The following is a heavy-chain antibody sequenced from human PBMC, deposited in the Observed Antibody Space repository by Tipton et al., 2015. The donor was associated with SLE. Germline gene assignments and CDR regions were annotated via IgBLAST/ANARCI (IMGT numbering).Heavy chain of an antibody. CDR1: GDSISNSPYY. J-gene: IGHJ4*02. Sequence: TLSLTCTVSGDSISNSPYYWGWIRQPPGKGLQWIGNIYYSGITHYNPSLKSRVTISVDTSKNQFSLKLVSVTAADTAVYYCARDKNGDYYDYWGQGTLVTVSS. V-gene: IGHV4-39*02. D-gene: IGHD4-17*01. CDR2: IYYSGIT. CDR3: ARDKNGDYYDY.